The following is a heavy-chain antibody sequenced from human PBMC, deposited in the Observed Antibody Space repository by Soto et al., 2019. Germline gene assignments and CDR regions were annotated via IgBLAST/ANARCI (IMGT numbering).Heavy chain of an antibody. CDR2: ISYDGSNK. Sequence: QVQLVESGGGVVQPGRSLRLSCAASGFIFSNYGMHWVRQAPGKGLEWVAVISYDGSNKYYADSVKGRFTISRDNSKNTLYLQMNSLRAEDTAVYYCAKEPQWCSGGSCHLFDYWGQGTLVTVSS. V-gene: IGHV3-30*18. CDR3: AKEPQWCSGGSCHLFDY. CDR1: GFIFSNYG. J-gene: IGHJ4*02. D-gene: IGHD2-15*01.